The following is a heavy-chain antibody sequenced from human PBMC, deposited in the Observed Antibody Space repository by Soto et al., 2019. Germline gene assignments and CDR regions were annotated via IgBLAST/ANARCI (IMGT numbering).Heavy chain of an antibody. V-gene: IGHV1-69*06. CDR2: IIPISTTT. J-gene: IGHJ6*02. CDR1: GGTFSSYA. Sequence: QVQLVQSGAEVKKPGFSVKVSCKASGGTFSSYAITWVRQAPGQGLEWMGGIIPISTTTDYAQKFQGRVTITADKSTSTAFLELSRLTSEDTGVYYCARVAGYYYAMDVWGQGTTVTVSS. D-gene: IGHD6-19*01. CDR3: ARVAGYYYAMDV.